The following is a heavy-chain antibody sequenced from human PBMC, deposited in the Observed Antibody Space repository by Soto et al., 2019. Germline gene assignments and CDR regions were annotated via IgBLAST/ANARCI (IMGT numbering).Heavy chain of an antibody. Sequence: QVQLQESGPGLVKPSQTLSLTCTVSGASISSGDDYWSWIRQPPGKGLEWIGYTDYSGSVNYNPSLTSRVTRSADASRSHVALILKSVTAADTAVYYCGRHANYDTGWFDPWGQGILVTVSS. J-gene: IGHJ5*02. V-gene: IGHV4-30-4*01. CDR1: GASISSGDDY. CDR2: TDYSGSV. CDR3: GRHANYDTGWFDP. D-gene: IGHD3-16*01.